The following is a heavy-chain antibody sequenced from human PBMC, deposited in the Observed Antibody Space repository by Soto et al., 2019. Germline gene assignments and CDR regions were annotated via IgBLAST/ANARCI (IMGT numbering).Heavy chain of an antibody. CDR3: ERGDCVGGTCYSLAGSFYYYMDV. D-gene: IGHD2-15*01. J-gene: IGHJ6*03. CDR1: GFTFSNYW. V-gene: IGHV3-74*02. CDR2: INSDGSVS. Sequence: EVQLVESGGGLVQPGGSLRLSCAASGFTFSNYWMYWVRQAPGKGLEWVSRINSDGSVSSYADSVKGRLTISRDNVKNPLYLQMDRLRAEDTAVYDCERGDCVGGTCYSLAGSFYYYMDVWGKGTTVTVFS.